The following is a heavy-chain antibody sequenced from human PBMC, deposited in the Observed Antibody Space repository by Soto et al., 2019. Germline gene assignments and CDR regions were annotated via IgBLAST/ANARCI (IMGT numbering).Heavy chain of an antibody. Sequence: QVQLVESGGGVVQPGRSLRLSCEGSGFTSSSYVMHWVRQAPGKGLEWVALISFDGSKKNYADSEKGRFTISRDNSKNMMYLQMNSLRPEDTAVYYCARGVFYYYGSSGYSPDYWGQGTLVTVSS. CDR2: ISFDGSKK. CDR1: GFTSSSYV. V-gene: IGHV3-30-3*01. D-gene: IGHD3-22*01. CDR3: ARGVFYYYGSSGYSPDY. J-gene: IGHJ4*02.